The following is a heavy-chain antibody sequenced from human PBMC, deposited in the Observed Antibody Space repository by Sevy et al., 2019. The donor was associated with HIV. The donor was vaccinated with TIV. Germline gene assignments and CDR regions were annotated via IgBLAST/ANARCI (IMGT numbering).Heavy chain of an antibody. CDR1: GFTFSSYG. Sequence: GESLKISCAVSGFTFSSYGMHWVRQAPGKGLEWVAVVSYDGSHKYYGASVKGRFTISRDNSKNTVSLQMNSLRDEDTAVYYCAKGSRATGSAFDVWGQGTIVTVSS. D-gene: IGHD2-15*01. CDR3: AKGSRATGSAFDV. CDR2: VSYDGSHK. V-gene: IGHV3-30*18. J-gene: IGHJ3*01.